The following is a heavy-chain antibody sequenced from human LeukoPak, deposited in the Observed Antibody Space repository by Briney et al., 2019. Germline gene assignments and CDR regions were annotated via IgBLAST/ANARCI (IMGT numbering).Heavy chain of an antibody. Sequence: GGSLRLSCAASGFTFSNYWMHWVRQAPGKGLVWVSRINTDGRSTNYADTVKGRFTISRDNAKNTLYLQMNSLRAEDTAVYYCTRGNLLTGKYMVYWGQGTLVTVSS. CDR1: GFTFSNYW. V-gene: IGHV3-74*01. D-gene: IGHD3-9*01. J-gene: IGHJ4*02. CDR3: TRGNLLTGKYMVY. CDR2: INTDGRST.